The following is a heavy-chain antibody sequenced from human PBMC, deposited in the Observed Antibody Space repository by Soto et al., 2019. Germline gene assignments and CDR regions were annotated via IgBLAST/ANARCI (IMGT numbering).Heavy chain of an antibody. J-gene: IGHJ6*02. CDR1: GFTFSSYG. CDR3: ARDRGYCSGGSCSRTYYYYGMDV. D-gene: IGHD2-15*01. Sequence: GSLRLSCAASGFTFSSYGMHWVRQAPGKGLEWVAVIWYDGSNKYYADSVKGRFTISRDNSKNTLYLQMNSLRAEDTAVYYCARDRGYCSGGSCSRTYYYYGMDVWGQGTTVTVSS. CDR2: IWYDGSNK. V-gene: IGHV3-33*01.